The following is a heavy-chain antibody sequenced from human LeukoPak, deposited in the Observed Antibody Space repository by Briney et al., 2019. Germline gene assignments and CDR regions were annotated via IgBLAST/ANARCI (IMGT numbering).Heavy chain of an antibody. CDR2: VNRNGSET. CDR3: ARNNGMDV. Sequence: GGSLRLSCAASGFALSSHWMTWVRQVPGRGPEWVANVNRNGSETYYLDSVKGRFTISKDNAKNSLYLQMNSLRAEDTALYHCARNNGMDVWGQGTTVIVSS. V-gene: IGHV3-7*03. CDR1: GFALSSHW. J-gene: IGHJ6*02.